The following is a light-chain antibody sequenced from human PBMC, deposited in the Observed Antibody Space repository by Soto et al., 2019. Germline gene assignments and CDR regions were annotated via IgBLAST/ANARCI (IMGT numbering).Light chain of an antibody. CDR2: RNN. Sequence: QSVLTQPPSASGTPGQRVTISCSGSSSNIGSNYVYWYQQLPGTAPKLLIYRNNQRPSGVPDRFSGSKSGTSASLAISGLRSEDEAGYYCAAWDDSLSGRSFGTGTKFTVL. CDR3: AAWDDSLSGRS. V-gene: IGLV1-47*01. CDR1: SSNIGSNY. J-gene: IGLJ1*01.